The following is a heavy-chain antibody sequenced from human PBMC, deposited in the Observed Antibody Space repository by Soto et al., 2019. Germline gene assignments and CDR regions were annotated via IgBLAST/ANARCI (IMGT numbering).Heavy chain of an antibody. J-gene: IGHJ4*02. V-gene: IGHV3-30*18. CDR1: GFTFSDYA. CDR3: AKGGRQWLVTSDFNY. Sequence: VQLVESGGGVVQPGRSLRLSCAASGFTFSDYAMHWVRQAPGKGLEWVAVVYHDGRNTHYADSVKGRFTISRYSSKNTVSLEMTRLRAEDTAVYYCAKGGRQWLVTSDFNYWGQGALVTVSS. CDR2: VYHDGRNT. D-gene: IGHD6-19*01.